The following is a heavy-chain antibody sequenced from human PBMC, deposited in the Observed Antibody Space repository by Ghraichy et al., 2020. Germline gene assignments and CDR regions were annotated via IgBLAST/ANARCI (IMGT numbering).Heavy chain of an antibody. CDR3: AKDIGGAATVSDAFDI. D-gene: IGHD2-15*01. V-gene: IGHV3-43*02. Sequence: GESLNISCAASGFTFDDYAMHWVRQAPGKGLEWVSLISGDGGSTYYADSVKGRFTISRDNSKISLYLQMNSLRTEDTALYYCAKDIGGAATVSDAFDIWGQGTMVTVSS. CDR2: ISGDGGST. CDR1: GFTFDDYA. J-gene: IGHJ3*02.